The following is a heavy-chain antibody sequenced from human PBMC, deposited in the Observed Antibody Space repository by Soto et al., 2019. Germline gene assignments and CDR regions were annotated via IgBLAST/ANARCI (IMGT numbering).Heavy chain of an antibody. CDR1: VFTFDDYA. CDR3: AKAMGPDGYTTFDY. V-gene: IGHV3-9*01. D-gene: IGHD5-12*01. J-gene: IGHJ4*02. CDR2: ISWNSGTI. Sequence: EVKLVESGGGLVQPGRSLRLACAASVFTFDDYAIDWVRQAPGKGLEWVSGISWNSGTIGYADSVKRRFTISRDNAKNSLYLQMNSLRAEDTALYYCAKAMGPDGYTTFDYWGQGTLVTVSS.